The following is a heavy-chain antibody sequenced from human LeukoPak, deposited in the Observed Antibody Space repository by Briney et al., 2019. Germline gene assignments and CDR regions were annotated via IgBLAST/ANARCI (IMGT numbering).Heavy chain of an antibody. D-gene: IGHD6-13*01. CDR2: INPSGGST. J-gene: IGHJ4*02. V-gene: IGHV1-46*01. CDR3: AREVSSSPFDY. CDR1: GYTFTSYY. Sequence: ASVKVSCKASGYTFTSYYMHWVRQAPGQGPEWMGIINPSGGSTSYAQKFQGRVTMTRDMSTSTVYMELSSLRSEDTAVYYCAREVSSSPFDYWGQGTLVTVSS.